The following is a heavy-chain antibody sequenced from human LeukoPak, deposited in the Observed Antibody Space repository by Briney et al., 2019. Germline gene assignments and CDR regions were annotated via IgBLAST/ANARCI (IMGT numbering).Heavy chain of an antibody. J-gene: IGHJ4*02. V-gene: IGHV3-21*01. CDR2: ISRNSDYI. CDR3: ASYFDY. Sequence: NSGGSLRLSCAASGFTFSTYTMNWVRQAPGKGLEWASSISRNSDYIYYADSVKGRFTISRDNAKDSLYLQMNSLRDEDTAIYYCASYFDYWGQGALVTVSS. CDR1: GFTFSTYT.